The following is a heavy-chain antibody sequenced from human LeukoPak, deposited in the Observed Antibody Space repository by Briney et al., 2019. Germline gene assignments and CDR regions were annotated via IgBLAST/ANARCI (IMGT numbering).Heavy chain of an antibody. V-gene: IGHV4-4*02. Sequence: SETLSLTCAVSTDSITSNWWSWVRQPPGKGLEWIGEVHKSGSTNYYPSLQSRVTISIDKSKSQIPLELTSVTAADTAVYYCAKEIVGAPTPGAYWGQGILVTVSS. CDR2: VHKSGST. D-gene: IGHD1-26*01. CDR1: TDSITSNW. J-gene: IGHJ4*02. CDR3: AKEIVGAPTPGAY.